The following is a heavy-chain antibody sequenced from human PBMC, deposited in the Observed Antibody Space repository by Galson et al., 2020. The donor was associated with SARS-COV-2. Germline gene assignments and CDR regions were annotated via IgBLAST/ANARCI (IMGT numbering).Heavy chain of an antibody. D-gene: IGHD5-12*01. CDR2: IYYSGST. V-gene: IGHV4-30-4*08. J-gene: IGHJ4*02. CDR1: GGSISSGDYY. Sequence: SETLSFTCTVSGGSISSGDYYWSWIRQPPGKGLEWIGYIYYSGSTYYNPSLKSRVTISVDTSKNQFSLKLSSVTAADTAVYYCARAWLRSLYYFDYWGQGTLVTVSS. CDR3: ARAWLRSLYYFDY.